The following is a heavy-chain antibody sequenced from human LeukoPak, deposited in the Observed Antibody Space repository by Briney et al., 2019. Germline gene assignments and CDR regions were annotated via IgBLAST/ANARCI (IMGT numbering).Heavy chain of an antibody. Sequence: GGSLRLSCAASGFTVSSNYMSWVHQAPGKGLEWVSVIYSGGSTYYADSVKGRFTTSRHNSKNTLYLQMNSLRAEDTAVYYCAREAYDAFDIWGQGTMVTVSS. V-gene: IGHV3-53*04. CDR3: AREAYDAFDI. J-gene: IGHJ3*02. CDR2: IYSGGST. CDR1: GFTVSSNY.